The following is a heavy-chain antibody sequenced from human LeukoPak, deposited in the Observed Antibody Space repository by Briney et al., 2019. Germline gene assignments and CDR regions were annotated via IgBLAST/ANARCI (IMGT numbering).Heavy chain of an antibody. V-gene: IGHV4-61*02. D-gene: IGHD1-26*01. J-gene: IGHJ4*02. CDR1: GGSISSGSYY. CDR3: ARGWDEADY. Sequence: SQTLSLTCTVSGGSISSGSYYWSWIRQPAGKGLEWIGRIYTSGSTNYNPSLKSRVTISVDTSKNQFSLKLSSVTAADTAVYYCARGWDEADYWGQGTLVTVSS. CDR2: IYTSGST.